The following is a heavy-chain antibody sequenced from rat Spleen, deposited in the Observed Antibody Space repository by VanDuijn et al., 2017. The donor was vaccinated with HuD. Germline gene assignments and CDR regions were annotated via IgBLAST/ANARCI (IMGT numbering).Heavy chain of an antibody. J-gene: IGHJ3*01. CDR2: ITNTGDTT. D-gene: IGHD1-4*01. V-gene: IGHV5-31*01. Sequence: EVQLMESGGGLVQPGKSLKLSCVASGFTFNVYWMAWIRQAPGKGLEWVASITNTGDTTYYSDSVKGRFTISRDNAISTLYLQVSSLRSEDTATYYCATAGTRVSRFAYWGQGTLVTVSS. CDR3: ATAGTRVSRFAY. CDR1: GFTFNVYW.